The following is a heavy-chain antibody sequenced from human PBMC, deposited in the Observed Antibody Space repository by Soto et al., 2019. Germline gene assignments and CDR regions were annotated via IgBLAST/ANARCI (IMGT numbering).Heavy chain of an antibody. CDR2: IYPGDSDT. V-gene: IGHV5-51*01. J-gene: IGHJ6*02. Sequence: KIPCRGSWYTFTNYGSVRVRQNTGKGLEWMGIIYPGDSDTRYSPSFQGQVTISADRSISTAYLQWSSLKASDTGMYYCARYPTLTDYFFHGMDVWGQAPTVTVSS. D-gene: IGHD4-17*01. CDR1: WYTFTNYG. CDR3: ARYPTLTDYFFHGMDV.